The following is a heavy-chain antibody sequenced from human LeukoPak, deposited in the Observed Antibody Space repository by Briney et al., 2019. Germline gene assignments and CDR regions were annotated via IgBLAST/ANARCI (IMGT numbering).Heavy chain of an antibody. CDR2: VSHSGIT. CDR1: GFSISSDYY. J-gene: IGHJ5*02. CDR3: ARLVIP. V-gene: IGHV4-38-2*02. Sequence: SETLSLTCTVSGFSISSDYYWGWIRQPPGKGLEWIGSVSHSGITYYNSSLNSRVTISVDTSKNQFSLKVNSVTAADTAVYYCARLVIPWGQGILVTVSS. D-gene: IGHD3-10*01.